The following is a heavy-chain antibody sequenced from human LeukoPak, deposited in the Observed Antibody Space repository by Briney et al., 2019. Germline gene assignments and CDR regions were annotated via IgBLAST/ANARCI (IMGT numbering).Heavy chain of an antibody. CDR3: ARPVGSLGYCSISSCYFGGMDV. J-gene: IGHJ6*04. V-gene: IGHV1-18*04. CDR1: GYTYTSCT. CDR2: INTYNGNT. Sequence: ASVKVSCKASGYTYTSCTISWVRQAPGQGLEWMGWINTYNGNTNYAQKVQGRVTMTTDTSTSTAYMELKSLISDDSAVYYCARPVGSLGYCSISSCYFGGMDVWGKGTTVTVSS. D-gene: IGHD2-2*01.